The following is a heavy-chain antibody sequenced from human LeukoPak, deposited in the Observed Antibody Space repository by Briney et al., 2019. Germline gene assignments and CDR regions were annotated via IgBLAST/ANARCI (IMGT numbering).Heavy chain of an antibody. D-gene: IGHD3-10*01. Sequence: EGSLRLSCAASGFTFSSYSMNWVRQAPGKGLEWVSSISSSSSYIYYADSVKGRFTISRDNAKNSLYLQMNSLRAEDTAVYYCASGSEVVIDYWGQGTLVTVSS. CDR1: GFTFSSYS. V-gene: IGHV3-21*01. CDR3: ASGSEVVIDY. CDR2: ISSSSSYI. J-gene: IGHJ4*02.